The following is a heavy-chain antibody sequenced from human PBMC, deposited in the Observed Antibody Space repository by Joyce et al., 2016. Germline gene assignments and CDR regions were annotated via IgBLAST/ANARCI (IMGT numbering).Heavy chain of an antibody. CDR1: GFTVSSDF. J-gene: IGHJ6*04. V-gene: IGHV3-53*01. Sequence: VQVVESGGGLIQPGGSLRLSCAVSGFTVSSDFMMWVRQAPGEGLEGVSTIYSGTDSTHYAASVEGRFTISRDNSKNTLSLQMNTLRGEDTARYYCATRGAWGKGTTVTVSS. CDR2: IYSGTDST. CDR3: ATRGA.